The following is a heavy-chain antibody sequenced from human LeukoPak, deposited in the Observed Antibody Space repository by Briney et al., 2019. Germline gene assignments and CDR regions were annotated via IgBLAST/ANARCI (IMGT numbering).Heavy chain of an antibody. V-gene: IGHV4-39*01. CDR1: GGSISSSSYY. D-gene: IGHD3-9*01. CDR3: ARQGRYFDWFLDY. Sequence: SETLSLTCTVSGGSISSSSYYWGWIRQPPGKGLEWIGSIYYSGSTYYNPSLKSRVTISVDTSKNQFSLKLSSVTAADTAVYYCARQGRYFDWFLDYWGQGTLVTVSS. CDR2: IYYSGST. J-gene: IGHJ4*02.